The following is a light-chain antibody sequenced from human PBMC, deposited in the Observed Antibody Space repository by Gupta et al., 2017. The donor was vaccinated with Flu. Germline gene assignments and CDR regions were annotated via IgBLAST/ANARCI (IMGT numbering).Light chain of an antibody. CDR2: EVS. J-gene: IGLJ3*02. CDR1: SSDVGGYNY. V-gene: IGLV2-14*01. CDR3: SSYTSSSTL. Sequence: QSALTQPASVSGSPGQSITIPCTGISSDVGGYNYVSWYQQHPGKAPKLMIYEVSNRPSGVSNRFSGSKSGNTASLTISGLQAEDEADYYCSSYTSSSTLFGGGTKLTVL.